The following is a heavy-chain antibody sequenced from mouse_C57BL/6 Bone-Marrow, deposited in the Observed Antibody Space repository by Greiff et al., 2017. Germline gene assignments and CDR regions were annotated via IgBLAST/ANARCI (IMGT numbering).Heavy chain of an antibody. J-gene: IGHJ1*03. D-gene: IGHD1-1*02. CDR2: ISNGGGST. CDR1: GFTFSDYY. CDR3: ARHSLRVNGWFDV. V-gene: IGHV5-12*01. Sequence: EVQLVESGGGLVQPGGSLKLSCAASGFTFSDYYMYWVRQTPEKRLEWVAYISNGGGSTYYPDTVKGRFTISRDNANNTLYLQMSRLTSADTAMYDCARHSLRVNGWFDVWGTGTTVTVSS.